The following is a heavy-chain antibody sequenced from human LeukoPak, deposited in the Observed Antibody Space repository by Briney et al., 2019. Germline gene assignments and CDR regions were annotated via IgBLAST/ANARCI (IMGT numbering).Heavy chain of an antibody. J-gene: IGHJ3*02. CDR2: ISSNGGST. CDR3: VKGSTYDSSGYYESDAFDI. CDR1: GFTSSSYA. D-gene: IGHD3-22*01. V-gene: IGHV3-64D*06. Sequence: GGSLRLSCSASGFTSSSYAMDWVRQAPGKGLEYVSAISSNGGSTYYADSVKGRFTISRDNSKNKLYLQMSSLRAEDTAVYYCVKGSTYDSSGYYESDAFDIWGQGTMVTVSS.